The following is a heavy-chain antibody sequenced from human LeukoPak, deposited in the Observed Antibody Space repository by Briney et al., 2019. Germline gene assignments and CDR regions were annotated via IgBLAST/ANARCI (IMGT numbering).Heavy chain of an antibody. CDR2: MNPNSGNT. J-gene: IGHJ4*02. CDR1: VYTFTSYD. D-gene: IGHD6-13*01. V-gene: IGHV1-8*01. CDR3: ATSIAAAGTCDY. Sequence: GASVKVSCKPSVYTFTSYDINWVRQATGQGLEWMGWMNPNSGNTGYAQKFQGRVTMTRNTSISTAYMELSSLRSEDTAVYYCATSIAAAGTCDYWGQGTLVTVSS.